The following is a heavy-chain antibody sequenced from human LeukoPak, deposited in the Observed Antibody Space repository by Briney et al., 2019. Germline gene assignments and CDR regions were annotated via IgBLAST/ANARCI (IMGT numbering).Heavy chain of an antibody. Sequence: SETLSLTCTVSGGSISSSSYYWGWIRQPPGKGLEWLGSIYYSGSTYYNPSLKSRVTISVDTSKNQFSLNLYSVTAADTAVFYCARSYYYDYRQIDYWGQGTLVTVSS. D-gene: IGHD3-22*01. CDR2: IYYSGST. CDR1: GGSISSSSYY. CDR3: ARSYYYDYRQIDY. V-gene: IGHV4-39*01. J-gene: IGHJ4*02.